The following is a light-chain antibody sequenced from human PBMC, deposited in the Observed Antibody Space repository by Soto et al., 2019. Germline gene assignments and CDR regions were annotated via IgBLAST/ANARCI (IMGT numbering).Light chain of an antibody. V-gene: IGKV4-1*01. J-gene: IGKJ4*01. CDR1: QSLLYSSNNKNY. Sequence: DIVMTQSPDSLAVSLGERATINCKSSQSLLYSSNNKNYLAWYQQKPGQPPKLLIYWASTRDSGVPDRFSGSGSGTDFTLTISSLQTEDVAVYYCQQYYSSLALSFGGGTKMEI. CDR2: WAS. CDR3: QQYYSSLALS.